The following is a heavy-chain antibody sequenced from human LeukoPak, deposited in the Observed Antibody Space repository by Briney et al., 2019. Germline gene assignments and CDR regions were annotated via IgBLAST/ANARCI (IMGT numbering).Heavy chain of an antibody. J-gene: IGHJ3*02. Sequence: ASVKVSCKASGYTFTGYYMHWVRQAPGQGLEWMGWINPNSGGTNYAQKFQGRVTMTRDTYISTAYMELSRLRSDDTAVYYCARELRITMIVVVITTDDAFDIWGQGTMVTVSS. D-gene: IGHD3-22*01. V-gene: IGHV1-2*02. CDR2: INPNSGGT. CDR1: GYTFTGYY. CDR3: ARELRITMIVVVITTDDAFDI.